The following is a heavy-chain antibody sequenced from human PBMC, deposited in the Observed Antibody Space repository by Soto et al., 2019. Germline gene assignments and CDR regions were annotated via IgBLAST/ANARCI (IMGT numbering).Heavy chain of an antibody. CDR3: VRDHPTWELPDAFDN. V-gene: IGHV3-7*01. CDR2: INEDGSEK. J-gene: IGHJ3*02. CDR1: GFSFSAYW. Sequence: EVQLVESGGAMVQPGGSLRLSCAASGFSFSAYWMNWVRHVPGKGLEWVANINEDGSEKYYVDFVKGRFTISRDKAKDSMYLQMNNLGADDTAVYYCVRDHPTWELPDAFDNWGQVTVVTVSS. D-gene: IGHD1-26*01.